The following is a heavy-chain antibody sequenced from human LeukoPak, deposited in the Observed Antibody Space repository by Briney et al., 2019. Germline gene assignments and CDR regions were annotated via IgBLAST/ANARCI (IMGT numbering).Heavy chain of an antibody. CDR1: GYTFTSYG. V-gene: IGHV1-18*01. Sequence: ASVKVSCKASGYTFTSYGISWVRQAPGQGLVWMGWISAYNGNTNYAQKLQGRVTMTTDTSTSTAYMELRSLRSDDTAVYYCARTPEIVGANHYFDYWGQGTLVTVSS. CDR2: ISAYNGNT. J-gene: IGHJ4*02. D-gene: IGHD1-26*01. CDR3: ARTPEIVGANHYFDY.